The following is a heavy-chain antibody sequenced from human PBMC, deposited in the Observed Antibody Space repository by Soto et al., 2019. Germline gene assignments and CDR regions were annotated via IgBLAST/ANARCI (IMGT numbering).Heavy chain of an antibody. Sequence: SETLSLTCSVSGGSMGEYFWSWIRQSPGKGLEWIGYIYYLGSTDYNPSLKSRVTISVDTSKRQFSLRLTSVTAADTAVYYCARDGYDGSGSPYPAYWGPGTQVTVS. CDR1: GGSMGEYF. D-gene: IGHD3-10*01. J-gene: IGHJ4*02. CDR3: ARDGYDGSGSPYPAY. CDR2: IYYLGST. V-gene: IGHV4-59*01.